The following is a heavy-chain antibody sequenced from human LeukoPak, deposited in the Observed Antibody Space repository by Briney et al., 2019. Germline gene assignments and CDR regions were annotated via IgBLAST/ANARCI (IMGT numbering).Heavy chain of an antibody. J-gene: IGHJ4*02. CDR2: IRFDGSNK. D-gene: IGHD1-1*01. CDR3: ARDRGTTSIDH. CDR1: GLTFSSSG. Sequence: GGSLRLSCTASGLTFSSSGTHWVRQAPGKGLEWVGLIRFDGSNKYYADSVKGRFTISRDNSKNTLYLQMNSLRAEDTAVYYCARDRGTTSIDHWGQGTLVTVSS. V-gene: IGHV3-30*02.